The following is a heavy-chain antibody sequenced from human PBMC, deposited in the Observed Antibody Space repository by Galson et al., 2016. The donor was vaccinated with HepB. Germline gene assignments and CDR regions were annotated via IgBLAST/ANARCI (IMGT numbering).Heavy chain of an antibody. CDR2: IWSDGSNK. CDR1: GFAFSSHG. V-gene: IGHV3-33*01. J-gene: IGHJ4*02. D-gene: IGHD3-22*01. CDR3: ARDPPYYHDRSGYFFDY. Sequence: SLRLSCAASGFAFSSHGLYWVRQAPGKGLEWVSVIWSDGSNKYYADSVKGRFTISRDNSKNTLYLQMNSLRAEDTAIYYCARDPPYYHDRSGYFFDYWGQGTLVTVSS.